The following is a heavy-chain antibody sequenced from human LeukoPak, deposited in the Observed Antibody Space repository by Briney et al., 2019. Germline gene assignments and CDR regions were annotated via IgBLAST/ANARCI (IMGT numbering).Heavy chain of an antibody. Sequence: GGSLRLSCAASGFPFSSYSMNWVRRAPGRGLEWVSSISTRIDYMYYADSVKGRFTISRDNAKNSLYLQMNSLRDEDTAVYYCARAIFSRGWYLVDHWGQGTLVAVSS. J-gene: IGHJ4*02. CDR2: ISTRIDYM. CDR3: ARAIFSRGWYLVDH. CDR1: GFPFSSYS. D-gene: IGHD6-19*01. V-gene: IGHV3-21*01.